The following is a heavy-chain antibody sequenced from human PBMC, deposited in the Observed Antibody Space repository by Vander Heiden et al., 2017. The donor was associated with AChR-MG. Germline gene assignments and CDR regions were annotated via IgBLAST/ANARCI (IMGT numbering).Heavy chain of an antibody. V-gene: IGHV3-30-3*01. D-gene: IGHD4-17*01. CDR2: LSNDGTHK. J-gene: IGHJ4*02. Sequence: QVQLVEAGGGVVKHGRSLRLSCAASGFPFRSFTMHWVRQTPGKGLEWVANLSNDGTHKNYADSVQGRFTISRDNSKNTLYLQINRLRTEDTAVYYCARMLDGDLRYFDFWGQGTLVTVS. CDR1: GFPFRSFT. CDR3: ARMLDGDLRYFDF.